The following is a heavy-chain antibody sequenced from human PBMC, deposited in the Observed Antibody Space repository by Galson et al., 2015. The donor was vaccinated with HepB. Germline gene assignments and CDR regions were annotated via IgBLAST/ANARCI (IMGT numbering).Heavy chain of an antibody. CDR2: FDPEDGET. J-gene: IGHJ4*02. Sequence: SVKVSCKVAGYSLTELSVHWVRQAPGKGLEWMGGFDPEDGETIYAQELQGRITLTEDTSTDTAYMELSSLRSEDTAVYYCATDLGWEQRFWGQGTLVTVSS. CDR3: ATDLGWEQRF. V-gene: IGHV1-24*01. CDR1: GYSLTELS. D-gene: IGHD1/OR15-1a*01.